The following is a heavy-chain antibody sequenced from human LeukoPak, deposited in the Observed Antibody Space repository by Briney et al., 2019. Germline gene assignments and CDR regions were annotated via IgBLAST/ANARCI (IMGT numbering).Heavy chain of an antibody. CDR1: GGSMSSYY. J-gene: IGHJ6*03. CDR3: ARVIYGSGSYYNYYYYYYMDV. D-gene: IGHD3-10*01. Sequence: PSETLSLTCSVSGGSMSSYYWSWTRQPPGKGLEWIGYIYYSGSTNYNPSLKSRVTISVDTSKNQFSLKLSSVTAADTAVYYCARVIYGSGSYYNYYYYYYMDVWGKGTTVTVSS. CDR2: IYYSGST. V-gene: IGHV4-59*01.